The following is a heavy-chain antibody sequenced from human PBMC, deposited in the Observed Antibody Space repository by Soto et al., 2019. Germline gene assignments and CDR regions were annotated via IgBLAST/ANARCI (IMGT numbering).Heavy chain of an antibody. CDR1: GGTFSSYA. CDR3: ARDLGWYHSPYYYYYGMDV. Sequence: GASVKVSCKASGGTFSSYAISWVRQAPGQGLEWMGGIIPIFGTANYAQKFQGRVTITADESTSTAYMELSSLRSEDTAVYYCARDLGWYHSPYYYYYGMDVWGQGTTLTVSS. CDR2: IIPIFGTA. J-gene: IGHJ6*02. D-gene: IGHD6-19*01. V-gene: IGHV1-69*13.